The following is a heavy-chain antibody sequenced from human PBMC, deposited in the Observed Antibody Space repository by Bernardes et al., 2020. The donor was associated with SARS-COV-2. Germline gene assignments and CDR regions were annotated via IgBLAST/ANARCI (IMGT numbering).Heavy chain of an antibody. CDR3: AKDKGGGSTEPSDY. Sequence: GGSLRLSCAGSGFTFPSPAMSWVRQAPGTGLAWVSAIRGNGESTYYADSVKGRFTISRDISKNTLYLQMNSLRAEDTALYYCAKDKGGGSTEPSDYWGQGTLVTVSS. D-gene: IGHD2-15*01. CDR2: IRGNGEST. CDR1: GFTFPSPA. J-gene: IGHJ4*02. V-gene: IGHV3-23*01.